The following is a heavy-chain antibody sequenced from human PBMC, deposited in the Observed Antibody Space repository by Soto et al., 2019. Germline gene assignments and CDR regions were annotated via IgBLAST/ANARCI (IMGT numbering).Heavy chain of an antibody. CDR2: ITVNGNT. Sequence: QVQQLESGPGLVKPWDTLSLTCTVSGAYISDFSWSWIRQPAGKGLEWIGRITVNGNTQYNPSFRSRVTMSMDTSRNQFSVNLQSATAADTALYYCARESGENWTYEAHWGQGTLVTVSS. CDR3: ARESGENWTYEAH. D-gene: IGHD1-7*01. V-gene: IGHV4-4*07. J-gene: IGHJ1*01. CDR1: GAYISDFS.